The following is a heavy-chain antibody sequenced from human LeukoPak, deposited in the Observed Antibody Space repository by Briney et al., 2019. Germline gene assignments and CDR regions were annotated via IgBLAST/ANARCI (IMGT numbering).Heavy chain of an antibody. V-gene: IGHV4-38-2*02. CDR1: GYSISSGYE. CDR3: VRSEIDDYSRY. J-gene: IGHJ4*02. D-gene: IGHD4-11*01. CDR2: ISQSGNT. Sequence: SGTLSLTCSVSGYSISSGYEWGWIRQPPGKRLEWIGSISQSGNTYDNLSLKSRVTMSVDTARNQFSLKLTSVTAADTAVYYCVRSEIDDYSRYWGRGMLVIVSS.